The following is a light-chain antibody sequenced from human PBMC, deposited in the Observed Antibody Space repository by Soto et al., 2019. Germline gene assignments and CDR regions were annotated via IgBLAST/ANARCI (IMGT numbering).Light chain of an antibody. CDR3: GTWDNSLITGV. Sequence: QSVLTQPPSVSAAPGQKVTISCSGSSSNIGTKAVSWYQQFPGIAPKLLIYDNNKRPSGIPDRFSGSKSGTSATLGITGLQTGDEADYYCGTWDNSLITGVFGGGTKLTVL. V-gene: IGLV1-51*01. CDR1: SSNIGTKA. CDR2: DNN. J-gene: IGLJ3*02.